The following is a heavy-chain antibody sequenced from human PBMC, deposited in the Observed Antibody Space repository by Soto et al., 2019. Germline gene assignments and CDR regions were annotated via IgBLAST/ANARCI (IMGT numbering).Heavy chain of an antibody. V-gene: IGHV3-48*01. Sequence: PGGSLRLSCAASGFTFSSYSMNWVRQAPGKGLEWVSYISSSSTIYYADSVKGRFTISRDNAKNSLYLQMNSLRAEDTAVYYCARDKPYGGSFDYWGQGTLVTVS. CDR2: ISSSSTI. CDR3: ARDKPYGGSFDY. J-gene: IGHJ4*02. CDR1: GFTFSSYS. D-gene: IGHD4-17*01.